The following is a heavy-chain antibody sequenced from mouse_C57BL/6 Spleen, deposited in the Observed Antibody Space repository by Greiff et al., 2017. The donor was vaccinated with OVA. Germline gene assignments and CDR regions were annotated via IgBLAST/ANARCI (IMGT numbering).Heavy chain of an antibody. CDR3: AKHDYDGACFAY. J-gene: IGHJ3*01. Sequence: QVQLQQPGAELVMPGASVKLSCKASGYTFTSYWMHWVKQRPGQGLEWIGEIDPSDSYTNYNQKFKGTSTLTVDKSPSTAYMQLSSLTSEDSAVYNGAKHDYDGACFAYWGQRTLVTVSA. D-gene: IGHD2-4*01. CDR2: IDPSDSYT. CDR1: GYTFTSYW. V-gene: IGHV1-69*01.